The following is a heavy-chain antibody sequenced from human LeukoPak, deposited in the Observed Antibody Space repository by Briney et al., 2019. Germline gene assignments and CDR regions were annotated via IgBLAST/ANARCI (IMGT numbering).Heavy chain of an antibody. J-gene: IGHJ4*02. Sequence: GGSVTVSCKASGYSFTGFYIQWVRQAPGQGLEGMGWINHNGGEKNSAPTFQGRITFTSDKANRTEYMEISRLTSDDTAVYFCARSVPYTSPSSNWGQGTLVTASS. V-gene: IGHV1-2*02. CDR3: ARSVPYTSPSSN. D-gene: IGHD3-16*01. CDR2: INHNGGEK. CDR1: GYSFTGFY.